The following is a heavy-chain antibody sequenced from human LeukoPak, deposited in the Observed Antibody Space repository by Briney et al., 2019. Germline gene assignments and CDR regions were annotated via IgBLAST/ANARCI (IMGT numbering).Heavy chain of an antibody. Sequence: GSLRLSCATSGFTFSTYGMHWVRQPPGKGLEWVAFIRYDGGNKYYADSVKGRFTISRANSKNTLYLQMISLRTEDTAVYYCAKPTVTHFDYWGQGTLVTVSS. CDR1: GFTFSTYG. CDR2: IRYDGGNK. D-gene: IGHD4-17*01. V-gene: IGHV3-30*02. J-gene: IGHJ4*02. CDR3: AKPTVTHFDY.